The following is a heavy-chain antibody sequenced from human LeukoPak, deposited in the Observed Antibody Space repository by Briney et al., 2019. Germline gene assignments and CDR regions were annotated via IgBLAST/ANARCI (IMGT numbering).Heavy chain of an antibody. CDR2: IHIAGNT. J-gene: IGHJ6*03. CDR1: GFNVSANY. Sequence: PGGSLRLSCEASGFNVSANYMSWVRQAPGKGLEWDSVIHIAGNTYYTDSVKGRFTISRDNSKNTLCLQMNSLRAEDTAVYYCARAFSNYYHMDVWGKGTTVIVSS. V-gene: IGHV3-66*02. CDR3: ARAFSNYYHMDV.